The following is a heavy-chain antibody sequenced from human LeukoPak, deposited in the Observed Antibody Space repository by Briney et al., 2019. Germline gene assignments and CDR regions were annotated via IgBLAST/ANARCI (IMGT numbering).Heavy chain of an antibody. CDR1: GFTFSSYG. Sequence: QPGGSLRLSCAASGFTFSSYGMTWVRQAPGKGLEWVAVIWYDGSNKYYADSVKGRFTISRDNSKNTLYLQMNSLRAEDTAVYYCARSTGATRSLDYWGQGTLVTVSS. V-gene: IGHV3-33*08. D-gene: IGHD6-25*01. CDR2: IWYDGSNK. CDR3: ARSTGATRSLDY. J-gene: IGHJ4*02.